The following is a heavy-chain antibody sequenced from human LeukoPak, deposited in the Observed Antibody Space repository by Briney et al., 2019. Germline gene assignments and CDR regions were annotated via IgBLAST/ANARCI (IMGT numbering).Heavy chain of an antibody. D-gene: IGHD1-26*01. CDR3: ARGSFVGWVNSGSSPYFDY. J-gene: IGHJ4*02. CDR1: GYTFTGYY. V-gene: IGHV1-2*02. CDR2: IHPNSGGT. Sequence: GASVKVSCKASGYTFTGYYMHWVRQAPGQGLEWMGWIHPNSGGTNYAQKFQGRVTMTRDTSISTAYMELGRLRSDDTAVYFCARGSFVGWVNSGSSPYFDYWGQGTLVTVSS.